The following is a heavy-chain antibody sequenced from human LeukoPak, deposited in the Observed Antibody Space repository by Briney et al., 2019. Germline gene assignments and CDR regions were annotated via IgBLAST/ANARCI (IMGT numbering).Heavy chain of an antibody. CDR1: GGSISTNY. J-gene: IGHJ5*02. D-gene: IGHD2-21*02. CDR2: IYYSGST. Sequence: PSETLSLTCTVSGGSISTNYWSWIRQPPGKGLEWIGYIYYSGSTNYNPSLKSRVTISVDTSKNQFSLKLSSVTAADTAVYYCARAVTSWFDPWGQGTLVTVSS. CDR3: ARAVTSWFDP. V-gene: IGHV4-59*01.